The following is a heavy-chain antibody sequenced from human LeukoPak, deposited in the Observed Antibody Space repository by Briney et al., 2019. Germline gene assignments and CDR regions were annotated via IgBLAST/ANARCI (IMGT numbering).Heavy chain of an antibody. CDR1: GYTFTSCD. Sequence: ASVKVSCKASGYTFTSCDINWVRQATGQGLEWMGWMNPNSGNTGYAEKFQGRVTITRNTSISTAYMELSSLRSEDTAVYYCARARRYCSSTSCYSDFHYWGQGTLVTVSS. J-gene: IGHJ4*02. V-gene: IGHV1-8*03. D-gene: IGHD2-2*01. CDR2: MNPNSGNT. CDR3: ARARRYCSSTSCYSDFHY.